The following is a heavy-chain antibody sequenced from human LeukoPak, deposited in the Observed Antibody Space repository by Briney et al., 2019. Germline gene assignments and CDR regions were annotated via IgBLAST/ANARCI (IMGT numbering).Heavy chain of an antibody. J-gene: IGHJ5*02. V-gene: IGHV4-30-2*01. CDR2: IYHSGST. Sequence: SETLSLTCTVSGGSISSGGYYWSWIRQPPGKGLEWIGYIYHSGSTYYNPSLKSRVTISVDRSKNQFSLKLSSVTAADTAVYYCARDSHYYDSSGYIDWFDPWGQGTLVTVSS. CDR3: ARDSHYYDSSGYIDWFDP. CDR1: GGSISSGGYY. D-gene: IGHD3-22*01.